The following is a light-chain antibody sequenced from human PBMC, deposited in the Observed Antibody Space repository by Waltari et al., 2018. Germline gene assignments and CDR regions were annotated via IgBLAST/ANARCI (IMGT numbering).Light chain of an antibody. CDR2: LGS. Sequence: EIVLTKSPLSLPVTPGEPASISCRSSQSLLHSNGYNYLDWYLQKSGQSPQLLIYLGSSRASGVPDRFSGSGSGTEFTLKISRVEAGDVGVYFCMQALQTPTFGQGTKV. J-gene: IGKJ1*01. CDR3: MQALQTPT. V-gene: IGKV2-28*01. CDR1: QSLLHSNGYNY.